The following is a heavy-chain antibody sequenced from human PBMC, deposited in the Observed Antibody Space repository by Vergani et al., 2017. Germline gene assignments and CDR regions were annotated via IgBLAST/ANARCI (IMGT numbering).Heavy chain of an antibody. CDR2: IRYDESRK. J-gene: IGHJ5*01. CDR1: GFTFRSHG. D-gene: IGHD1-1*01. V-gene: IGHV3-30*02. CDR3: AKGKIETEGYNFELIFDS. Sequence: QVRLVESGGGVVQPGGSPRLSCAASGFTFRSHGMHWVRQAPGKGLEWVTYIRYDESRKYYGDSVKGRFTISRDNSANMLHLQANSLRAEDTAVYYCAKGKIETEGYNFELIFDSWGPGTQVTVSS.